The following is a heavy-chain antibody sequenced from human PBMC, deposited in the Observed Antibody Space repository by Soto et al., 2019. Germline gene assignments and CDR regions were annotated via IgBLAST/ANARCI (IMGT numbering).Heavy chain of an antibody. CDR1: GFTFSNAW. CDR2: IKSKTDGGTT. J-gene: IGHJ6*02. D-gene: IGHD3-3*01. Sequence: GGSLRLSCAASGFTFSNAWMSWVRQAPGKGLEWVGRIKSKTDGGTTDCAAPVKSRFTISRDDSKNTLYLQMNSLKTEDTAVYYCWEWLPLLYGMDVWGQGTTVTVSS. V-gene: IGHV3-15*01. CDR3: WEWLPLLYGMDV.